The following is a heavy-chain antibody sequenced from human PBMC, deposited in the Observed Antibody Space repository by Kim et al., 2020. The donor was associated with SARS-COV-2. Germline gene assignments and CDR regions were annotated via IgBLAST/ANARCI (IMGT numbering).Heavy chain of an antibody. CDR2: INHSGRT. Sequence: SETLSLTCAVYGGSFSGYYWSWIRQPPGKGLEWMGEINHSGRTNYNPSPKSRVTISVDTSKNQFSLKLTSVTAADTAVYYCARRLSNTSGLGSRYCDLWGQGTLVTVSS. D-gene: IGHD3-10*01. CDR3: ARRLSNTSGLGSRYCDL. J-gene: IGHJ4*02. V-gene: IGHV4-34*01. CDR1: GGSFSGYY.